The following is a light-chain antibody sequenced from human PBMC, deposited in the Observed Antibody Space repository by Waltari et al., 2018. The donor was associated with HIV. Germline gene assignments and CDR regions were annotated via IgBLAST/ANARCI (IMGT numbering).Light chain of an antibody. CDR2: ENN. Sequence: QSVLTQPPSMSAAPGQKVTISCSGSNSHIGDNYVSWYQQVPGTAPELLIYENNKRPSGISDRFSGSRSGTSATLGITGLQTGDEADYYCATWDNRLSAWVFGGGTKLTVL. V-gene: IGLV1-51*02. J-gene: IGLJ3*02. CDR3: ATWDNRLSAWV. CDR1: NSHIGDNY.